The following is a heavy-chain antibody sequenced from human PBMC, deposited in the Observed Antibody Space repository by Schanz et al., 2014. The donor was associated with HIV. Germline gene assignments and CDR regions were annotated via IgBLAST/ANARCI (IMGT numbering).Heavy chain of an antibody. CDR1: GFTITSYG. V-gene: IGHV3-23*01. CDR2: ISAGVGTA. CDR3: AIRTPMISFGAFDI. D-gene: IGHD3-16*01. Sequence: EVQLLESGGGLVQPGGSLRLSCAVSGFTITSYGMSWVRQAPGMGLEWVSTISAGVGTASYADSVKGRFTISRDNSKKMLFLQMNRLRAEDTAVYYCAIRTPMISFGAFDIWGRGTMVTVSS. J-gene: IGHJ3*02.